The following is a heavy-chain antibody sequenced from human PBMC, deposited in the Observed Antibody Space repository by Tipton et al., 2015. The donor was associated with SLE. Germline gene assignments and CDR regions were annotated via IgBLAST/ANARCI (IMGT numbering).Heavy chain of an antibody. CDR3: ASTRGGYNYGWGWFDP. D-gene: IGHD5-18*01. CDR2: IIPIFGTA. CDR1: GGTFSSYA. Sequence: QLVQSGAEVKKPGSSVKVSCKASGGTFSSYAISWVRQAPGQGLEWMGGIIPIFGTANYAQKFQGRVTMTRDTSTSTAYMELSSLRSEDTAIYYCASTRGGYNYGWGWFDPWGQGTLVTVST. V-gene: IGHV1-69*06. J-gene: IGHJ5*02.